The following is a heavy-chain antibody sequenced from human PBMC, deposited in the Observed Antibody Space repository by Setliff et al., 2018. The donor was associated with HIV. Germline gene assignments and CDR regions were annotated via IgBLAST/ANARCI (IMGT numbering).Heavy chain of an antibody. V-gene: IGHV5-51*01. CDR2: IYPGDSDT. CDR3: ARTQTQDAFDI. Sequence: PGESLKISCQASGYSFTTYWIGWVRQMPGKGLEWMGIIYPGDSDTRYSPSFQGQVTISADKSITTAYLQWSSLKASDTAMYYCARTQTQDAFDIWGQGTMVTVSS. CDR1: GYSFTTYW. J-gene: IGHJ3*02.